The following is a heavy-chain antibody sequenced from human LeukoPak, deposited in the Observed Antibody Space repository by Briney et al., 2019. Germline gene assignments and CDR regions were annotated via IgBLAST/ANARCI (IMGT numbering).Heavy chain of an antibody. J-gene: IGHJ6*02. Sequence: GGSLRLSCAASGFTFSSYAKSWVRQAPGKGLEWVSGISGSGGSTYYADSVKGRFTISRDNSKNTLYLQMNSLRVEDTAVYYCAKGHIAAAGKDYYYYGMDVWGQGTTVTVSS. CDR2: ISGSGGST. CDR3: AKGHIAAAGKDYYYYGMDV. D-gene: IGHD6-13*01. V-gene: IGHV3-23*01. CDR1: GFTFSSYA.